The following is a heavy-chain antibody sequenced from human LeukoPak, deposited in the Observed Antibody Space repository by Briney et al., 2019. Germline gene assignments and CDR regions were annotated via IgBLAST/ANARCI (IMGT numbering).Heavy chain of an antibody. V-gene: IGHV3-7*01. D-gene: IGHD3/OR15-3a*01. CDR1: GLTFSRDW. CDR3: ARGGPKGAFDI. J-gene: IGHJ3*02. Sequence: GGSLRLSCEGFGLTFSRDWMSWVRQAPGKGLEWVVNIQEDGSEKYYVDSVKGRFTISRDNARNSVYLQMDSLRAEDTAVYYCARGGPKGAFDIWGQGTMVTVSS. CDR2: IQEDGSEK.